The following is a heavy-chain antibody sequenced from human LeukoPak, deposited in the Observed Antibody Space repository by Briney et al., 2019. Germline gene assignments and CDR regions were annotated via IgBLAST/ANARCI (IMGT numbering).Heavy chain of an antibody. CDR3: ARDLRTVYDSSGYNWFDP. CDR2: IYYSGST. V-gene: IGHV4-39*07. D-gene: IGHD3-22*01. CDR1: GGSISSSSYY. J-gene: IGHJ5*02. Sequence: SETLSLTCTVSGGSISSSSYYWGWIRQPPGKGLEWIGSIYYSGSTYYNPSLKSRVTISVDTSKNQFSLKLSSVTAADTAVYYCARDLRTVYDSSGYNWFDPWGQGTLVTVSS.